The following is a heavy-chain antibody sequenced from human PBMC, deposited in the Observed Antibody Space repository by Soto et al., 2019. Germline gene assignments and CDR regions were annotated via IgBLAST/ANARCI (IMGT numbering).Heavy chain of an antibody. V-gene: IGHV3-48*01. CDR2: ISSSSSTI. CDR1: GFTFSSYS. J-gene: IGHJ5*02. Sequence: EVQLVESGGGLVQPGGSLRLSCAASGFTFSSYSMNWVRQAPGQGLEWVSYISSSSSTIYYADSVKGRFTISRDNAKNSLDMQMNSLRAEDTAVYYCAREEGLLNWFDPWGQGTLVTVSS. D-gene: IGHD1-26*01. CDR3: AREEGLLNWFDP.